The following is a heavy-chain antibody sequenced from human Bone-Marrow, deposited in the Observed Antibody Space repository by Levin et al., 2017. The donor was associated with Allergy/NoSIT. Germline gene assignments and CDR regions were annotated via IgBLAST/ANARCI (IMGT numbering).Heavy chain of an antibody. V-gene: IGHV4-61*03. Sequence: ETLSLTCSVSGGSVRGENYYWSWIRQPPGKRLEWIGYISYSGATTYSPSLESRVTISLGASENHFSLRLSSLTAADTAVYYCARDHGDSSDAFAIWGQGTMVTVSS. J-gene: IGHJ3*02. D-gene: IGHD4-17*01. CDR2: ISYSGAT. CDR1: GGSVRGENYY. CDR3: ARDHGDSSDAFAI.